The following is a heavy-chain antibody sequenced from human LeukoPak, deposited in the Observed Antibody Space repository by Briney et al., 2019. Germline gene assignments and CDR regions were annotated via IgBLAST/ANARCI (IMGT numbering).Heavy chain of an antibody. D-gene: IGHD6-19*01. J-gene: IGHJ4*02. Sequence: PSETLSLTCTVSVGSMSSHYWTWIPQPPGKGLEWIGNVYYSGSTDYNPSLKSRVTISVDTSKNQFSLKLNSVTAADTAVYYCARGGWTQDSWGQGTLVTVSS. V-gene: IGHV4-59*11. CDR2: VYYSGST. CDR3: ARGGWTQDS. CDR1: VGSMSSHY.